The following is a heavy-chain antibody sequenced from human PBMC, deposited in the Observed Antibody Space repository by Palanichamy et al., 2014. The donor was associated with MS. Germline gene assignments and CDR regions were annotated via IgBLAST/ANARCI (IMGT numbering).Heavy chain of an antibody. CDR2: IYPDDSDA. CDR3: TRFGPAAHSKMDL. CDR1: GYTFTNYW. Sequence: EVVLLQSGAEVTKPGESPKISCKGSGYTFTNYWIGWVRQMPGKGLEWMGIIYPDDSDARYSLSFQGQVTFSVDKSISTAFLQWNSLKASDTAMYYCTRFGPAAHSKMDLWGQGTLVTVSS. V-gene: IGHV5-51*01. D-gene: IGHD2-2*01. J-gene: IGHJ5*02.